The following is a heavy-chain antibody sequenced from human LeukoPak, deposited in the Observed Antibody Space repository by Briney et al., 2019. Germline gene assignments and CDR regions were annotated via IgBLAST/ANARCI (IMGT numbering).Heavy chain of an antibody. V-gene: IGHV3-74*01. D-gene: IGHD6-19*01. CDR1: GFTFSSYW. CDR2: INSDGSST. Sequence: GGSLRLSCAASGFTFSSYWMHWACQAPGKGLVWVSRINSDGSSTSYADSVKGRFTISRDNAKNTLYLQMNSLRAEDTAVYYCARVIRAYSSGWHNWFDPWGQGTLVTVSS. J-gene: IGHJ5*02. CDR3: ARVIRAYSSGWHNWFDP.